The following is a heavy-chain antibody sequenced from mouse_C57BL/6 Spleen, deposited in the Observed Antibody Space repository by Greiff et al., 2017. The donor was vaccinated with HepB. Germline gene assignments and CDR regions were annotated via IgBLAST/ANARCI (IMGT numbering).Heavy chain of an antibody. CDR3: ARRGWLLHAMDY. J-gene: IGHJ4*01. D-gene: IGHD2-3*01. Sequence: QVQLQQPGAELVKPGASVKLSCKASGYTFTSYWMQWVKQRPGQGLEWIGVIDPSDSYTNYNQKFKGKATLTVDTASSTAYMQLSSLTSEDSAVYYCARRGWLLHAMDYWGQGTSVTVSS. CDR2: IDPSDSYT. CDR1: GYTFTSYW. V-gene: IGHV1-50*01.